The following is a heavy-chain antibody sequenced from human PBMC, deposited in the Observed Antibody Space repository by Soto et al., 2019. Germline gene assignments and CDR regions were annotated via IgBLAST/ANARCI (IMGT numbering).Heavy chain of an antibody. CDR1: GYSFTSYW. CDR2: IYPGDSDT. CDR3: VRQSYTSGWSP. V-gene: IGHV5-51*01. Sequence: PGESLKISCKGSGYSFTSYWIGWVRQMPGKGLEWMGIIYPGDSDTRYSPSFQGQVTTSADNSISTAYLQWSSLKASDTAIYYCVRQSYTSGWSPWGQGTLVTVSS. D-gene: IGHD6-19*01. J-gene: IGHJ5*02.